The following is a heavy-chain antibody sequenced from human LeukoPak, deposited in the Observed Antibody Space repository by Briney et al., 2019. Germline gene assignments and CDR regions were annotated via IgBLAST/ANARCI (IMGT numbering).Heavy chain of an antibody. CDR2: ISDNSGNT. D-gene: IGHD3-16*01. CDR1: GFTFSSFA. V-gene: IGHV3-23*01. Sequence: PGGSLTLTCAASGFTFSSFAMSWVRQAPGQGLEWVSAISDNSGNTYYADSVKGRFTISRDNSKNTLYLQMNSLRAEDTAVYYCARVRWGGLYYFDNWGQGTLVSVSS. CDR3: ARVRWGGLYYFDN. J-gene: IGHJ4*02.